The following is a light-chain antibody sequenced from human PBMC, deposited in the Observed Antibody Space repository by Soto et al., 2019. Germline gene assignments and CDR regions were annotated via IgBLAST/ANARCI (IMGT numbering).Light chain of an antibody. CDR2: DAS. CDR3: QHYDAGSGM. V-gene: IGKV1-5*01. J-gene: IGKJ1*01. Sequence: DIQMTQSPCTLSASVGDRVTITCRASQDIFGWLAWYQQKPGKAPKLLIFDASALEGGVPSRFSGSGSGTDFTLTISSLQPDDYGTYFCQHYDAGSGMFGQGTKVDIK. CDR1: QDIFGW.